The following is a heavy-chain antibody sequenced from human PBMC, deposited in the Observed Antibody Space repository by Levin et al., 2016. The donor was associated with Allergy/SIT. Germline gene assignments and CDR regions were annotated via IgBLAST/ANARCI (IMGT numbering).Heavy chain of an antibody. J-gene: IGHJ5*02. CDR3: AKDCSLSLAPCSSTIKGGIWFDP. V-gene: IGHV3-23*01. CDR2: ISGSGGST. CDR1: GFTFSSYA. Sequence: GGSLRLSCAASGFTFSSYAMSWVRQAPGKGLEWVSAISGSGGSTYYADSVKGRFTISRDNSKNTLYLQMNSLRAEDTAVYYCAKDCSLSLAPCSSTIKGGIWFDPWGQGTLVTVSS. D-gene: IGHD2-2*01.